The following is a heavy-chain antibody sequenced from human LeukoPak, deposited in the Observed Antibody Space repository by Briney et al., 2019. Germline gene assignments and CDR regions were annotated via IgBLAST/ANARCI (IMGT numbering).Heavy chain of an antibody. J-gene: IGHJ5*02. Sequence: SETLSLTCAVYGGSFSGYYWSWIRQPPGKGLEWIGEINHSGSTNYNPSLKSRVTISVDTSKNQFSLKLSSVTAADTAVYYCARGPGFVFGYRSGGSCGNWFDPWGQGTLVTVSS. CDR1: GGSFSGYY. CDR2: INHSGST. D-gene: IGHD2-15*01. CDR3: ARGPGFVFGYRSGGSCGNWFDP. V-gene: IGHV4-34*01.